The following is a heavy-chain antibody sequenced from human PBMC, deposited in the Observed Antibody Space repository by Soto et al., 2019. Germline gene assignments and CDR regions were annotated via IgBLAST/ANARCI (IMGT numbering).Heavy chain of an antibody. V-gene: IGHV2-5*02. J-gene: IGHJ4*02. CDR3: PHRVLRTVFGLVTTTAIYFDF. Sequence: QITLNESGPTQVKPRQTLTLTCTFSGFSLTTSGVGVGWIRQSPGKAPEWLALIYWDDDKRYSPSLKSRLTIHKDTSKNQVVLTMADLDPADTATYYCPHRVLRTVFGLVTTTAIYFDFWGQGTPVAVSS. D-gene: IGHD3-3*01. CDR2: IYWDDDK. CDR1: GFSLTTSGVG.